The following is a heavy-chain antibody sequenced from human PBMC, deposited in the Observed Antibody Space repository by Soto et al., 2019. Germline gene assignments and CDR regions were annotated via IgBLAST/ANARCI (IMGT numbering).Heavy chain of an antibody. D-gene: IGHD6-13*01. V-gene: IGHV4-30-4*01. CDR3: ARGRIAAFWFDP. Sequence: GKTSETLSLTCTVSGGSISSGDYYWSWIRQPPGKGLEWIGYIYYSGSTYYNPSLKSRVTISVDTSKNQFSLKLSSVTAADTAVYYCARGRIAAFWFDPWGQGTLVTVSS. CDR1: GGSISSGDYY. CDR2: IYYSGST. J-gene: IGHJ5*02.